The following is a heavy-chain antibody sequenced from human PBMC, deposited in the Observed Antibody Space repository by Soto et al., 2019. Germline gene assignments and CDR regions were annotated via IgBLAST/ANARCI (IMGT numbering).Heavy chain of an antibody. CDR3: AKGSSGSHYGMDV. Sequence: PGGSLRLSCAASGSTFDDYTMHWVRQAPGKGLEWVSLISWDGGSTYYADSVKGRFTISRDNSKNSLYLQMNSLRTEDTALYYCAKGSSGSHYGMDVWGQGTTVTVS. D-gene: IGHD5-12*01. V-gene: IGHV3-43*01. CDR2: ISWDGGST. J-gene: IGHJ6*02. CDR1: GSTFDDYT.